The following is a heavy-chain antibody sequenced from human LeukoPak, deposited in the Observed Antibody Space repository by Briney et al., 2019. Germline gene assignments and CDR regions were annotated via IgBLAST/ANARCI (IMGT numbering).Heavy chain of an antibody. Sequence: WVRQPPGKGLEWIGSIYYSGSTYYNPSLKSRVTISVDTSKNQFSLKLSSVTAADTAVYYCARDSSRYSYGLDYWGQGTLVTVSS. V-gene: IGHV4-39*07. CDR3: ARDSSRYSYGLDY. J-gene: IGHJ4*02. CDR2: IYYSGST. D-gene: IGHD5-18*01.